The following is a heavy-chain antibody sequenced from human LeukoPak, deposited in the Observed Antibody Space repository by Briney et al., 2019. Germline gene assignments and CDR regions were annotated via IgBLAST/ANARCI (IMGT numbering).Heavy chain of an antibody. J-gene: IGHJ4*02. Sequence: GGSLRLSCAASGFTFSTYNMNWVRQAPGKGLEWVSCISSSTTYIYYADSVKGRFTISRDNTKNSLYLQMNSLRDEDTAVYYCARDPDGYRQGHHFDYWGQGTLVTVSS. V-gene: IGHV3-21*01. D-gene: IGHD5-18*01. CDR1: GFTFSTYN. CDR3: ARDPDGYRQGHHFDY. CDR2: ISSSTTYI.